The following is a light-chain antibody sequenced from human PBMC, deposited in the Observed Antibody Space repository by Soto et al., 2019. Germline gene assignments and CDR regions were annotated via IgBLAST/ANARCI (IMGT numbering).Light chain of an antibody. V-gene: IGLV2-11*01. CDR3: SSYSDTNIYV. Sequence: QSVLTQPRSVSGSPGQSVTISCTGTSSDVGAYNYVSWYQQHPGKAPKLMTYNVNGRPSGVPRRFSGSKSGNTASLTVSGLQAVDEADYYCSSYSDTNIYVFGTGTKVTVL. CDR2: NVN. CDR1: SSDVGAYNY. J-gene: IGLJ1*01.